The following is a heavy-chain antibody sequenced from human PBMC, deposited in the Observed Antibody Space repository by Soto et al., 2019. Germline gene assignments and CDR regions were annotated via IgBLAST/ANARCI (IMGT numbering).Heavy chain of an antibody. CDR3: ARDNMITFGGVIAHYYYYYMDV. V-gene: IGHV3-11*01. Sequence: QVQLVESGGGLVKPGGSLRLSCAASGFTFSDYYMSWIRQAPGKGLEWVSYISRSGSTIYYADSVKGRFTISRDNAKNSLYLQMNSLRAEDTAVYYCARDNMITFGGVIAHYYYYYMDVWGKGTTVTVSS. D-gene: IGHD3-16*02. CDR1: GFTFSDYY. CDR2: ISRSGSTI. J-gene: IGHJ6*03.